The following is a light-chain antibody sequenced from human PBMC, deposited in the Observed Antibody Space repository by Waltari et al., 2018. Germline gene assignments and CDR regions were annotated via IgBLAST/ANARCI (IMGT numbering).Light chain of an antibody. CDR1: QSISSW. CDR3: QQYNSYPYT. V-gene: IGKV1-5*03. CDR2: KAS. Sequence: DIQMTQSSSTLSASVGDGVNITCRASQSISSWLAWYQQQPGKAPKLLIYKASSLESGVPSRFSGSGSGTEFTLTISSLQPDDFATYYCQQYNSYPYTFGQGTKLEIK. J-gene: IGKJ2*01.